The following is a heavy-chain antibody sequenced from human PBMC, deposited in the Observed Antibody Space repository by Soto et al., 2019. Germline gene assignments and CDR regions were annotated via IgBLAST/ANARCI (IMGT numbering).Heavy chain of an antibody. D-gene: IGHD4-17*01. CDR1: GGSVSSNSYY. V-gene: IGHV4-39*01. CDR2: IFYSGST. Sequence: SETLSLTCTVSGGSVSSNSYYWGWIRQPPGKGLEWIGSIFYSGSTYYNPSLKSRVTTSVDASKNQFSLKLSSVTAADTAVYYCARHDYEGYYYYGMDVWGQGTTVTVSS. CDR3: ARHDYEGYYYYGMDV. J-gene: IGHJ6*02.